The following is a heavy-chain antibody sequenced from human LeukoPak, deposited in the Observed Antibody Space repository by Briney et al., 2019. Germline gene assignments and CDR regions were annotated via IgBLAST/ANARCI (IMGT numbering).Heavy chain of an antibody. V-gene: IGHV3-7*01. J-gene: IGHJ4*02. CDR2: IKRDGSEK. D-gene: IGHD5-12*01. Sequence: GGSLSLSCVASGFTFSDHSMMWVRQAPGKGLEWVANIKRDGSEKNYVDSVRGRFTVSRDNRENSLYLHLNSLGVEDTAVYHCVRGSGGYDPLDFDSWGQGTLVTVFS. CDR1: GFTFSDHS. CDR3: VRGSGGYDPLDFDS.